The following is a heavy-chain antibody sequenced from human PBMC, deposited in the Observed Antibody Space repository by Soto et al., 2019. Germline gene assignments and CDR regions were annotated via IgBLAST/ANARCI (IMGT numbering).Heavy chain of an antibody. J-gene: IGHJ4*02. V-gene: IGHV3-30*18. CDR3: AKEKNDFWTLYYFDY. CDR1: GFTFSSYG. CDR2: ISYDGSNK. Sequence: GGSLRLSCAASGFTFSSYGMHWVRQAPGKGLEWVAVISYDGSNKYYADSVKGRFTISRDNSKNTLYLQMNSLRAEDTAVYYCAKEKNDFWTLYYFDYWGQGTLVTVSS. D-gene: IGHD3-3*01.